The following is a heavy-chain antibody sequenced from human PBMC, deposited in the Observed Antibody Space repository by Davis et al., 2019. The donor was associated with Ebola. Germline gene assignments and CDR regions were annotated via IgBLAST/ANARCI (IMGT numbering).Heavy chain of an antibody. V-gene: IGHV3-30*18. CDR2: ISSDGSNK. CDR3: VKGGIPAAVPYGMDV. D-gene: IGHD6-13*01. J-gene: IGHJ6*02. Sequence: GSLRLPCAASGFTFSSYGMHWVRQAPGKGLEWVAVISSDGSNKYYADSVKGRFTISRDNSKNTLYLQMSSLRAEDTAVYYCVKGGIPAAVPYGMDVWGQGTTVTVSS. CDR1: GFTFSSYG.